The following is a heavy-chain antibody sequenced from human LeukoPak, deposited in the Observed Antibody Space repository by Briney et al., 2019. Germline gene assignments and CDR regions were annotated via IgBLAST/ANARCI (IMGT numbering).Heavy chain of an antibody. CDR2: INPNSGGT. V-gene: IGHV1-2*02. J-gene: IGHJ5*02. D-gene: IGHD6-6*01. CDR3: ARGRRIAARSHWFDP. CDR1: GYXFTGYY. Sequence: ASVKVSCKASGYXFTGYYMRWVRQAPGQGLEWMGWINPNSGGTNYAQKFQGRVTMTRDTSISTAYMELSRLRSDDTAVYYCARGRRIAARSHWFDPWGQGTLVTVSS.